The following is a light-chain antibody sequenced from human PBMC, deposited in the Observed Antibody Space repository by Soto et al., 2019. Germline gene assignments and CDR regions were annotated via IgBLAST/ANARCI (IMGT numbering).Light chain of an antibody. CDR3: QQSYSPSLT. J-gene: IGKJ4*01. V-gene: IGKV1-39*01. CDR2: GAS. CDR1: QSISIF. Sequence: DIQMTQSPSSLSASVGDRVIITCRASQSISIFLNWYQQKPGKAPQVLIYGASSLQSGVPSRFRGSGSGTHFTLTISSLQPEDYATYYCQQSYSPSLTFVGGSRVEIK.